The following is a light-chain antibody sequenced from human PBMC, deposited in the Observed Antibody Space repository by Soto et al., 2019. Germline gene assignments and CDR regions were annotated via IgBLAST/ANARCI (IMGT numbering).Light chain of an antibody. CDR3: SSYTSSSTVV. J-gene: IGLJ2*01. Sequence: QSALTQPASVSGSPGQSITISCTGTSSDVGGYNFVSWYQQHPGTAPKLMIYDVSNRPSGVSNRFSGSKSGNKASLTISGLQPEDEADYYCSSYTSSSTVVFGGGTKLTVL. CDR2: DVS. V-gene: IGLV2-14*01. CDR1: SSDVGGYNF.